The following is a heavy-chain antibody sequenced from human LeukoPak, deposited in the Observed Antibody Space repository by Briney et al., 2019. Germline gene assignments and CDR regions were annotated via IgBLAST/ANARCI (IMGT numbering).Heavy chain of an antibody. J-gene: IGHJ6*03. V-gene: IGHV4-4*07. CDR1: GGSISSYY. Sequence: SETLSLTCTVSGGSISSYYWSWIRQPAGKGLEWIGRIYTSGSTNYNPSLKSRVTMSVDTYKNQFSLKLSSVTAADTAVYYCARDGIAARRYYYYYMDVWGKGTTVTVSS. D-gene: IGHD6-6*01. CDR2: IYTSGST. CDR3: ARDGIAARRYYYYYMDV.